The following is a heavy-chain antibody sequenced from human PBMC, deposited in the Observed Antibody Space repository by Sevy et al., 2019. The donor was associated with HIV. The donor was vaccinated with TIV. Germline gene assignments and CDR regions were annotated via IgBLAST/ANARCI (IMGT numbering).Heavy chain of an antibody. V-gene: IGHV3-30*02. J-gene: IGHJ6*02. CDR3: ARGRKTTEEWLEELDYYYGLDV. Sequence: GGSLRLSCAASGFSLTTFDMHWVRQAPGKGLEWVAYVRNDGSNKYYADSVRDRFTISRDSPKNTLYLQMNSLRDEDTAIYYCARGRKTTEEWLEELDYYYGLDVWGQGTTVTVSS. CDR2: VRNDGSNK. D-gene: IGHD2-8*01. CDR1: GFSLTTFD.